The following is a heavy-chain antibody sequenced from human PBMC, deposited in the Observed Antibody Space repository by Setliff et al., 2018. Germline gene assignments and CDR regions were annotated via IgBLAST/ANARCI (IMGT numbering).Heavy chain of an antibody. D-gene: IGHD4-4*01. CDR2: INHSGST. CDR3: TRGRSADYNA. J-gene: IGHJ1*01. V-gene: IGHV4-59*11. CDR1: GGSISSHY. Sequence: SETLSLTCTVYGGSISSHYWSWIRQPPGKGLEWIGYINHSGSTNYNPSLKSRVTISVDTSKNHFSLKLSSVTAADTAVYYCTRGRSADYNAWGQGPLVTVSS.